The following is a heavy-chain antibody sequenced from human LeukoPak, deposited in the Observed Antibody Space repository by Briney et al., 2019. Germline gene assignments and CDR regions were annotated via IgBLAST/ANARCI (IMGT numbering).Heavy chain of an antibody. V-gene: IGHV1-2*02. Sequence: GASVKVSCKASGYIFSDYYMHWVRQAPGQGLEWMGWIKLDSGGTNYEQKFQGRVIMTLDTSISTAYMELSRLTSDDTAIYYCARDWRGSYFPDFWGQGTLVTVSS. CDR3: ARDWRGSYFPDF. J-gene: IGHJ4*02. CDR2: IKLDSGGT. CDR1: GYIFSDYY. D-gene: IGHD1-26*01.